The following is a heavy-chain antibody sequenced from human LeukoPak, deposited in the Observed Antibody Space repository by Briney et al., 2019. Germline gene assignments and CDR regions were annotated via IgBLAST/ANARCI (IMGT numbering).Heavy chain of an antibody. J-gene: IGHJ6*02. V-gene: IGHV1-8*02. CDR2: MNPNSGNT. CDR3: ARGRITMVRGYYYYYGMDV. CDR1: GYTFTGYY. Sequence: ASVKVSCKASGYTFTGYYMHWVRQAPGQGLEWMGWMNPNSGNTGYAQKFQGRVTMTRNTSISTAYMELSSLRSEDTAVYYCARGRITMVRGYYYYYGMDVWGQGTTVTVSS. D-gene: IGHD3-10*01.